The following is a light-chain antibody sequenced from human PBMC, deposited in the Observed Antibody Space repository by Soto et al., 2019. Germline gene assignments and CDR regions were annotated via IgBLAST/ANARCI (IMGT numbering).Light chain of an antibody. CDR3: QQATSFPPVRS. V-gene: IGKV1-12*01. J-gene: IGKJ4*01. CDR2: GAS. Sequence: DIQMTQSPSSVSASLGDRVTITCRASQRSGGWLAWYQQKPGKAPEALIYGASLLQSGVPSRFSGSGSGTEFTLTISSLQPEDFATYFRQQATSFPPVRSFGGGTKVEMK. CDR1: QRSGGW.